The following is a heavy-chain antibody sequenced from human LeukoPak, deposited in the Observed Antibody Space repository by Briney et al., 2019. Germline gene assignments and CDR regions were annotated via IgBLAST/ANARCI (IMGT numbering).Heavy chain of an antibody. CDR2: IYYSGST. D-gene: IGHD2-2*01. V-gene: IGHV4-30-4*08. CDR1: GGSISSGDYY. Sequence: SQTLSLTCTVSGGSISSGDYYWSWIRQPPGKGLEWIGYIYYSGSTYYNPSLKSRVTISVDTSKNQFSLKLSSVTAADTAVYYCVRLDCSSTSCAGGWFDPWGQGTLVTVSS. J-gene: IGHJ5*02. CDR3: VRLDCSSTSCAGGWFDP.